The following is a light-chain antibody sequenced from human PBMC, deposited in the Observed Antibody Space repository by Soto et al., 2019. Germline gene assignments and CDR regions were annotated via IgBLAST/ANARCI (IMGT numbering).Light chain of an antibody. J-gene: IGKJ1*01. CDR1: QGVSSW. CDR2: DAS. CDR3: QHYNSYSEA. V-gene: IGKV1D-16*01. Sequence: DIQMTQSPSSVSASVGDRVTITCRASQGVSSWLAWYQQKPGKAPKLLISDASTLQSGVPSRFSGSGSGRDFSLTISSLQPEDFATYYCQHYNSYSEAFGQGTKVDIK.